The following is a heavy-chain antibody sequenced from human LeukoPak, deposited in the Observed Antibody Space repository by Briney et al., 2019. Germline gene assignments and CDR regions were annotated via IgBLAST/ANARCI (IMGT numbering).Heavy chain of an antibody. J-gene: IGHJ4*02. CDR2: IDYSGTT. D-gene: IGHD3-10*01. V-gene: IGHV4-30-4*01. CDR3: ARGVGYYGSGSFYWRVQYFDF. Sequence: SQTVPLICTVSGGSLSSGHCYWTWIRQPPGKGLEWIGYIDYSGTTYYNPSLKSRLIISLHTSNNQFSLSLSSVTAADTAVYYCARGVGYYGSGSFYWRVQYFDFWCQGNRVAASS. CDR1: GGSLSSGHCY.